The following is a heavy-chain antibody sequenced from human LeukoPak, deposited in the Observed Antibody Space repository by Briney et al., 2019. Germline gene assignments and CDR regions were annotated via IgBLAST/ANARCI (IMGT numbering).Heavy chain of an antibody. CDR2: INHSGST. Sequence: SETLSLTCAVYGGSFSGYYWSWIRQPPGKGLEWIGEINHSGSTNYNPSLKSRVTISVDTSKNQFSLKLSSVTAADTAVYYCARLLGTRSYFDYWGQGTLVTVSS. CDR1: GGSFSGYY. CDR3: ARLLGTRSYFDY. D-gene: IGHD1-1*01. J-gene: IGHJ4*02. V-gene: IGHV4-34*01.